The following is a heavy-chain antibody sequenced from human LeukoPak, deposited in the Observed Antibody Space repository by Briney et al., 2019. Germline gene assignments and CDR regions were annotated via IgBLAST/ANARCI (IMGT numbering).Heavy chain of an antibody. J-gene: IGHJ4*02. CDR3: TRSPSSNSTNYFDD. CDR1: GYSFTSYW. CDR2: IYPGDSDT. Sequence: GESLQISCKGSGYSFTSYWIGWVRQMPGKGLEWMGIIYPGDSDTRYSPSFQGQVTISADKSISTAYLQWSSLKASDTAMYYCTRSPSSNSTNYFDDGGQGTLVTVSS. V-gene: IGHV5-51*01. D-gene: IGHD4-11*01.